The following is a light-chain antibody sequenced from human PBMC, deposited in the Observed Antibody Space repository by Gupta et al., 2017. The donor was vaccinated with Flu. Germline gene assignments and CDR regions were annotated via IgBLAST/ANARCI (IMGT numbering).Light chain of an antibody. V-gene: IGKV1-27*01. CDR3: QKYNRAPLT. J-gene: IGKJ4*01. Sequence: DIQMTQSPSSLSASVGDRVTITCRASQVITNFLAWYQQKPGKVPKLLIYAASTVQSGVPSRCSGSGSGKDSTLTISSLQPEDVASYYCQKYNRAPLTFGGGTKVEIK. CDR1: QVITNF. CDR2: AAS.